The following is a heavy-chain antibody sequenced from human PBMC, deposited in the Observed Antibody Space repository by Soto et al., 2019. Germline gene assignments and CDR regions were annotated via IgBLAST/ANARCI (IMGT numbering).Heavy chain of an antibody. V-gene: IGHV4-39*01. CDR3: ARLPRESHTTGTTRGGHWFDP. D-gene: IGHD1-1*01. J-gene: IGHJ5*02. CDR1: GGSISSSSYY. CDR2: IYYSGST. Sequence: SETLSLTCTVSGGSISSSSYYWGWIRQPPGKGLEWIGSIYYSGSTYYNPSLKSRVTISVDTSKNQFSLKLSSVTAADTAVYYCARLPRESHTTGTTRGGHWFDPWGQGTLVTVSS.